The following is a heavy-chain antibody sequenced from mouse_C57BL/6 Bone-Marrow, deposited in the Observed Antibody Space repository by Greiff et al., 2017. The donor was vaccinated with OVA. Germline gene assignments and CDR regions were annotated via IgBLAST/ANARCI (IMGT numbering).Heavy chain of an antibody. J-gene: IGHJ2*01. CDR3: ARGWLLSDY. V-gene: IGHV1-26*01. D-gene: IGHD2-3*01. CDR1: GYTFTDYY. CDR2: INPNNGGT. Sequence: EVKLQQSGPELVKPGASVKISCKASGYTFTDYYMNWVKQSHGKSLEWIGDINPNNGGTSYNQKFKGKATLTVDKSSSTAYMELRSLTSEDSAVYYCARGWLLSDYWGQGTTLTVSS.